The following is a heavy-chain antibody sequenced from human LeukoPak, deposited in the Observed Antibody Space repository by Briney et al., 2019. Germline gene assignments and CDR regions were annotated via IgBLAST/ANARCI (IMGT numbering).Heavy chain of an antibody. J-gene: IGHJ4*02. CDR1: GYTLTELS. D-gene: IGHD3-3*01. CDR2: FDPEDGET. V-gene: IGHV1-24*01. CDR3: ATYYDFWSGYSYYFDY. Sequence: ASVKVSCKVSGYTLTELSMHWVRQAPGKGLEWMGGFDPEDGETTYAQKFQGRVTMTEDTSTDTAYMGLSSLRSEDTAVYYCATYYDFWSGYSYYFDYWGQGTLVTVSS.